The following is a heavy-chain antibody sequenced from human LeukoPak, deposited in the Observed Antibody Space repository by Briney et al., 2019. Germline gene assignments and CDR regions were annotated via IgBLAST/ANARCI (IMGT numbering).Heavy chain of an antibody. CDR3: ARKPDDSSGYSYD. J-gene: IGHJ4*02. D-gene: IGHD3-22*01. Sequence: GGSLRLSCAASGFTFSTYTMNWVRQAPGKGLEWVSSISSSSSYIYYADSVKGRFTISRDNAKNPLYLQMNSLRAEDTAVYYCARKPDDSSGYSYDWGQGTLVTVSS. CDR1: GFTFSTYT. CDR2: ISSSSSYI. V-gene: IGHV3-21*01.